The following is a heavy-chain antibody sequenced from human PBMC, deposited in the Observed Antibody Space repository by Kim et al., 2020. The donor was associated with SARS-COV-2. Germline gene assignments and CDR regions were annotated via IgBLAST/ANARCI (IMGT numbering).Heavy chain of an antibody. D-gene: IGHD3-16*01. J-gene: IGHJ4*02. Sequence: ADSVKGRFTIARDNAKNTLYLQMKRLGAEDTAVYYCAKDPMITVGGAIDYWGQGTLVTVSS. CDR3: AKDPMITVGGAIDY. V-gene: IGHV3-33*06.